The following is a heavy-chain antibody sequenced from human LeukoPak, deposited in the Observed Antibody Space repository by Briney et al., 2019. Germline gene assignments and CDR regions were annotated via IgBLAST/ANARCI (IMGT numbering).Heavy chain of an antibody. Sequence: GGSLRLSCAASGFTFSSYGMHWVRQAPGKGLEWVAFIRYDGSNKYYADSVKGRFTISRDNSKNTLYLQMNSLRAEDTAVYYCAKERLIVVALPDAFDIWGQGTMVTVSS. D-gene: IGHD3-22*01. CDR1: GFTFSSYG. V-gene: IGHV3-30*02. CDR3: AKERLIVVALPDAFDI. J-gene: IGHJ3*02. CDR2: IRYDGSNK.